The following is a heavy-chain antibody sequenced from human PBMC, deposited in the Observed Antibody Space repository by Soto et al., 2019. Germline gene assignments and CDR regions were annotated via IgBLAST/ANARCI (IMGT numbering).Heavy chain of an antibody. D-gene: IGHD6-13*01. V-gene: IGHV3-23*01. J-gene: IGHJ4*02. CDR2: ISGSGGST. Sequence: GGSLRLSCAASGFTFSSYAMSWVRQAPGKGLEWVSAISGSGGSTYYADSVKGRFTISRDNSKNTLYLQMNSLRAEDTAVYYCAKDALLRIGPAAGNPHPFDYWGQGTLVTVSS. CDR1: GFTFSSYA. CDR3: AKDALLRIGPAAGNPHPFDY.